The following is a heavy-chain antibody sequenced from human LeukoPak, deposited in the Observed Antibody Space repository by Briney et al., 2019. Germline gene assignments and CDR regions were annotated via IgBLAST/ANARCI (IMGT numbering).Heavy chain of an antibody. CDR2: IYPGDSDT. J-gene: IGHJ6*02. D-gene: IGHD3-10*01. V-gene: IGHV5-51*01. Sequence: GASVKVSCKGSGYSFTSYWIGWVRQMPGKGLEWMGIIYPGDSDTRYSPSFQGQVAISADKSISTAYLQWSSLKASDTAMYYCARRGVKHPNGMDVWGQGTTVTVSS. CDR3: ARRGVKHPNGMDV. CDR1: GYSFTSYW.